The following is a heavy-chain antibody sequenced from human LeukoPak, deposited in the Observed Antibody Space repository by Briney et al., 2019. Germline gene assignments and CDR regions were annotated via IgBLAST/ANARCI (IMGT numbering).Heavy chain of an antibody. D-gene: IGHD1-26*01. J-gene: IGHJ6*03. CDR1: GFTFSSYS. CDR2: ISSSSSYI. V-gene: IGHV3-21*01. Sequence: GGSLRLSCAASGFTFSSYSMNWVRQAPGKGLEWVSSISSSSSYIYYADSVKGRFTISRDNSKNTLYVQMNSLRAEDTAVYYCARAYSERYGLGYYYMDVWGKGTTVTISS. CDR3: ARAYSERYGLGYYYMDV.